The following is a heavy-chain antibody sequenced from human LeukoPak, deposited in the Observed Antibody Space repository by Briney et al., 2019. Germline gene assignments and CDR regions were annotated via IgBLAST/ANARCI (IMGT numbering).Heavy chain of an antibody. Sequence: GGSLRLSCAASGFTVSSNYMSWVRQAPGKGLEWVSVIYSSIGTDYADSVKGRFTISRDNSKNTVYLQVNSLRAEDTAVYYCAKDDGLTGIDYWGQGSLVTVSS. CDR1: GFTVSSNY. J-gene: IGHJ4*02. CDR2: IYSSIGT. CDR3: AKDDGLTGIDY. V-gene: IGHV3-53*01. D-gene: IGHD7-27*01.